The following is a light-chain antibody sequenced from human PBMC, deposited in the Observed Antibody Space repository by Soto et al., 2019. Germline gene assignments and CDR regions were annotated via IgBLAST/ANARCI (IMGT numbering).Light chain of an antibody. V-gene: IGKV3-20*01. J-gene: IGKJ1*01. CDR2: GAS. CDR3: QQYGNSPWT. CDR1: QSVSSNY. Sequence: EIALTQSPGTLSLSPGERATLSCRASQSVSSNYLAWCQQKPGQAPRLLIYGASSRATGIPDRFSGSGSGTDFTLTISRLETEDFAVYYCQQYGNSPWTFGQGTKVDIK.